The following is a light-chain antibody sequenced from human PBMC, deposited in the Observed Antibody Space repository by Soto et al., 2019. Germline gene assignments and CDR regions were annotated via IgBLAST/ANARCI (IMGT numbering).Light chain of an antibody. Sequence: DIQMTQSPSSLSASVGDRVTITCRASQSISSYLNWYQQKPGKAPKLLIYAASSLHSGVPSRFSGSGSGTDFTLTISSLQPADFATYYCQQSYSTPPTWTFGQGTKVEIK. J-gene: IGKJ1*01. CDR2: AAS. CDR3: QQSYSTPPTWT. CDR1: QSISSY. V-gene: IGKV1-39*01.